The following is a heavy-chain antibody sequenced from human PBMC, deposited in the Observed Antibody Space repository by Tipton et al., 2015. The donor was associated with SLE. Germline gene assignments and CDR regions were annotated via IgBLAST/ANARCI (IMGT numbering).Heavy chain of an antibody. CDR3: ARGLSNRKTSSDTFDN. D-gene: IGHD2/OR15-2a*01. Sequence: TLSLTCTVSGGSISRSNYYWSWIRQAPGKALEWIGYIYYSGSTYLIPSLESRVTMSVDRSRNQFSLKMSSVTAADTAVYYCARGLSNRKTSSDTFDNWGQGTTVTVSP. CDR2: IYYSGST. J-gene: IGHJ3*02. V-gene: IGHV4-30-4*08. CDR1: GGSISRSNYY.